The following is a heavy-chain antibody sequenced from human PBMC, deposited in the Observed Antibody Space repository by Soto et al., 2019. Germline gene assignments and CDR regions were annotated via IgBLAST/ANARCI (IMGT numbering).Heavy chain of an antibody. Sequence: GGSLRLSCAASGFTFSNAWMSWVRQAPGKGLEWVGRIKSKTDGGTTDYTAPVKGRFTISRDDSKNTLYLQMNSLKTEDTAVYYCTTLRGDVGATRYYFDYWGQGTLVTVSS. CDR2: IKSKTDGGTT. J-gene: IGHJ4*02. CDR3: TTLRGDVGATRYYFDY. CDR1: GFTFSNAW. D-gene: IGHD1-26*01. V-gene: IGHV3-15*01.